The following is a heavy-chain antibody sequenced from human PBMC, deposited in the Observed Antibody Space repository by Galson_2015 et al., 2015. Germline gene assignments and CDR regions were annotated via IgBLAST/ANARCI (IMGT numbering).Heavy chain of an antibody. CDR3: ARGRNYYDTSGEDAFDI. V-gene: IGHV4-61*02. Sequence: TLSLTCTASGGSISSGSYFWSWIRQPAGKGLEWIGRIYSSGSANYNPSLKSRVTISVDTSKNQFSVRLTSVTAADTAMYYCARGRNYYDTSGEDAFDIWGQGTMVTVSS. D-gene: IGHD3-22*01. J-gene: IGHJ3*02. CDR2: IYSSGSA. CDR1: GGSISSGSYF.